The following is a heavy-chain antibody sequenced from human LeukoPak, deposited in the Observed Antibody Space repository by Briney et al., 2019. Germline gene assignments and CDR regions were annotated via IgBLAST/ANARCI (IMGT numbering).Heavy chain of an antibody. Sequence: GGSLRLSCAASGFIFSSYGMHWVRQAPGKGLEWVAFIRYDGSKKYYADSVKGRFTISRDNSKNTLYLQMGSLRAEDMAVYYCARSGFTGYDFSVFYWGQGTLVTVSS. V-gene: IGHV3-30*02. J-gene: IGHJ4*02. CDR3: ARSGFTGYDFSVFY. CDR1: GFIFSSYG. CDR2: IRYDGSKK. D-gene: IGHD5-12*01.